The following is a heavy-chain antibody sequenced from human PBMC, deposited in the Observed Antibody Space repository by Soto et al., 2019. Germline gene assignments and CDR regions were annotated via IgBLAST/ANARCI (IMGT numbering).Heavy chain of an antibody. CDR3: ARAGLRIAAPAFDY. D-gene: IGHD6-6*01. Sequence: SETLSLTCTVSGGSISSYYWGWIRQPPGKGLEWIGYIYYSGSTNYNPSLKSRVTISVDTSKNQFSLKLSSVTAADTAVYYCARAGLRIAAPAFDYWGQGTLVTVSS. CDR2: IYYSGST. V-gene: IGHV4-59*01. J-gene: IGHJ4*02. CDR1: GGSISSYY.